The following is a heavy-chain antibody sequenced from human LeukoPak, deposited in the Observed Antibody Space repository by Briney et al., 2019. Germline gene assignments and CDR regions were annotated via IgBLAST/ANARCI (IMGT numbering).Heavy chain of an antibody. D-gene: IGHD6-6*01. Sequence: GRSLRLSCAASGFTFSSYAMHWVRQAPGKGLEWVAVISYDGSNKYYADSVKGRFTISRDNSKNTLYLQVNSLRAEDTAVYYCARADSSSSIDYWGQGTLVTVSS. CDR3: ARADSSSSIDY. CDR1: GFTFSSYA. J-gene: IGHJ4*02. V-gene: IGHV3-30-3*01. CDR2: ISYDGSNK.